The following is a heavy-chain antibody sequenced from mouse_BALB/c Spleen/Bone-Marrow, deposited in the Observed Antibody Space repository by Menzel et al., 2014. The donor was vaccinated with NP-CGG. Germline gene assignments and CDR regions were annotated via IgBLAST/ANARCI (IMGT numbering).Heavy chain of an antibody. V-gene: IGHV1-7*01. J-gene: IGHJ2*01. CDR2: INPTTDYT. CDR1: GYTFSTYW. CDR3: ARDVDY. Sequence: VQRVESGAELAKPGASVKMSCKASGYTFSTYWMHWVKQRPGQGLEWIGYINPTTDYTEYNQKFRDKATLTADRSSSTAYMQLSSLTSEDSAVYYCARDVDYWGQGTTLTVSS.